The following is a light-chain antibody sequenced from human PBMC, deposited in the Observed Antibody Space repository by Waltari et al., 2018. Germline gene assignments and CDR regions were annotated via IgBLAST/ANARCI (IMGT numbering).Light chain of an antibody. CDR2: KAS. V-gene: IGKV1-5*03. Sequence: DIQMTQTPSILSASVGDTVTITCRTSQSISTWLAWYQQKPGKPPKPLISKASILESGVPSRFSGSGSGTEFTLTINSLQPDDFATFYCQHYNNYPPTFGGGTKVEIK. CDR1: QSISTW. CDR3: QHYNNYPPT. J-gene: IGKJ4*01.